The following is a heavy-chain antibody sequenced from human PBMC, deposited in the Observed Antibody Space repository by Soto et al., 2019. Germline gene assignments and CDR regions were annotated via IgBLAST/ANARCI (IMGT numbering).Heavy chain of an antibody. D-gene: IGHD3-3*01. CDR1: GFTFSDYY. Sequence: PGGSLRLSCAASGFTFSDYYMSWIRQAPGKGLEWVSYISSSGSTIYYADSVKGRFTISRDNAKNSLYLQMNSLRAEDTAVYYCARDNRPGFWSGYYLDYYYYYMDVWGKGTTVTVSS. V-gene: IGHV3-11*01. CDR3: ARDNRPGFWSGYYLDYYYYYMDV. J-gene: IGHJ6*03. CDR2: ISSSGSTI.